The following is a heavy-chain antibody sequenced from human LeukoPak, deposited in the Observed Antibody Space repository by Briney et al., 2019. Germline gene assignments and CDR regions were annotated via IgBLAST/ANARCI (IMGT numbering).Heavy chain of an antibody. D-gene: IGHD1-26*01. J-gene: IGHJ4*02. CDR3: ARSGSHDY. CDR2: MSSSSPST. V-gene: IGHV3-11*03. CDR1: GFTFSDYY. Sequence: GRSLRLSCAASGFTFSDYYMSWIRQAPGKGMEWDSYMSSSSPSTAHADSVKGRCHFSRPRSNYSPYLQMNSLRADDTAVYYCARSGSHDYLGQGALVTVSS.